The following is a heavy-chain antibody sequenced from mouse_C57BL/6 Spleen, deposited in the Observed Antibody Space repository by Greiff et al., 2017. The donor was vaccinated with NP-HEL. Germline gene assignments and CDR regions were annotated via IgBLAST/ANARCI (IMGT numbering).Heavy chain of an antibody. D-gene: IGHD2-4*01. V-gene: IGHV1-54*01. CDR3: ARADYGLCFDV. CDR1: GYAFTNYL. J-gene: IGHJ1*03. CDR2: INPGSGGT. Sequence: VQLQQSGAELVRPGTSVKVSCKASGYAFTNYLIEWVKQRPGQGLEWIGVINPGSGGTNYNEKFKGKATLTADKSSSTAYMQLSSLTSEDSAVYFCARADYGLCFDVWGTGTTVTVSS.